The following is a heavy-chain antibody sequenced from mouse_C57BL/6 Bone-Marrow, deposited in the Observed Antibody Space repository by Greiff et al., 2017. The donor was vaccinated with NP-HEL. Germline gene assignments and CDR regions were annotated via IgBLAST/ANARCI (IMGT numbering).Heavy chain of an antibody. CDR1: GFTFSSYT. J-gene: IGHJ1*03. V-gene: IGHV5-9*01. CDR3: ARPNTHCDFDV. Sequence: EVNVVESGGGLVKPGGSLKLSCAASGFTFSSYTMSWVRQTPEKRLEWVATISGGGGNTYYPDSVKGRFTISRDNAKNTLYLQMSSLRSEDTALYYCARPNTHCDFDVWGTGTTVTVSS. CDR2: ISGGGGNT.